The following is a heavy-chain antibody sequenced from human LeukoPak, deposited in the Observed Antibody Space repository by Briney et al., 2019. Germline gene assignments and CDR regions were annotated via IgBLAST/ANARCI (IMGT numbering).Heavy chain of an antibody. CDR1: GFTFSNHE. CDR2: ITSSGSTI. V-gene: IGHV3-48*03. D-gene: IGHD5-12*01. Sequence: GGSLRLSCVASGFTFSNHEMNWVRQAPGKGLEWVSYITSSGSTIYYADSVKGRFTISRDNAKNSLCLQMNSLRAEDTAVYYCVRDRDIAYLRADFWGQGTLVTVSS. CDR3: VRDRDIAYLRADF. J-gene: IGHJ4*02.